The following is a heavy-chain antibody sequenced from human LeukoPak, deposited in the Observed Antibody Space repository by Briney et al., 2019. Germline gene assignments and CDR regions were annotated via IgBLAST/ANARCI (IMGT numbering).Heavy chain of an antibody. Sequence: GASVNVSCKASGYTFTSYGISWVQQAPGQGLEWMGWISAYNGNTNYAQKLQGRVTMTTDTSTSTAYMELRSLRSDDTAVYYCARDMYYYDSSGYYTSHDYWGQGTLVTVSS. J-gene: IGHJ4*02. CDR3: ARDMYYYDSSGYYTSHDY. CDR2: ISAYNGNT. CDR1: GYTFTSYG. V-gene: IGHV1-18*01. D-gene: IGHD3-22*01.